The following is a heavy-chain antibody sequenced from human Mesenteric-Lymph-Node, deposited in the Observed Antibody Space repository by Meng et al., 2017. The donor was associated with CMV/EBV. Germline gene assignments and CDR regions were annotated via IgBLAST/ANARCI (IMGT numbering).Heavy chain of an antibody. Sequence: GGSLRLSCAASGFTFSSYDIHWVRQAPGKGLDWVASISYDGSNKYYADSVEGRFTISRDNSMNTLYLQINSLRAEDAAMYYCAKGGFAWGTGFLFYDYWGQGTLVTVSS. CDR1: GFTFSSYD. CDR3: AKGGFAWGTGFLFYDY. D-gene: IGHD1-14*01. J-gene: IGHJ4*02. V-gene: IGHV3-33*05. CDR2: ISYDGSNK.